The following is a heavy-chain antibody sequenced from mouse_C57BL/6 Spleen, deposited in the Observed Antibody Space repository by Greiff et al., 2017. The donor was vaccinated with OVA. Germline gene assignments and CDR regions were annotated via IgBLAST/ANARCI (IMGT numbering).Heavy chain of an antibody. CDR3: ARHRITTVVPSGAFDY. J-gene: IGHJ2*01. CDR2: ISGGGGNT. Sequence: EVHLVESGGGLVKPGGSLKLSCAASGFTFSSYTMSWVRQTPEKRLEWVATISGGGGNTYYPDSVKGRFTISRDNAKNTLYLQMSSLRSEDTALYYCARHRITTVVPSGAFDYWGQGTTLTVSS. D-gene: IGHD1-1*01. V-gene: IGHV5-9*01. CDR1: GFTFSSYT.